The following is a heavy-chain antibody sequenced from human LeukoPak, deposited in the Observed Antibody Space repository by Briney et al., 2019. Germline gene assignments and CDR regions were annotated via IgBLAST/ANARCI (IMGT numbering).Heavy chain of an antibody. D-gene: IGHD2-8*01. J-gene: IGHJ3*02. Sequence: SETLSLTCAVYGGSFSGYYWSWIRQPPGKGLEWIGEINHSGSTNYNPSLKSRVTISVDTSKNQFSLKLSSVTAADTAVYYCAKEMLAYDAFDIWGQGTMVTVSS. V-gene: IGHV4-34*01. CDR1: GGSFSGYY. CDR2: INHSGST. CDR3: AKEMLAYDAFDI.